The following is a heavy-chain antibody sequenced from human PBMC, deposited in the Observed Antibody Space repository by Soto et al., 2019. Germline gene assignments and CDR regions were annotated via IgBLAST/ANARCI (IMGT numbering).Heavy chain of an antibody. D-gene: IGHD6-6*01. Sequence: PSETLSLTCAVYGGSFSGYYWSWIRQPPGKGLEWIGEINHSGSTNYNPSLKSRVTISVDTSKNQFSLKLSSVTAADTAVYYCAKFRARGSSPVIWAGGFDPWGQGTLVTVSS. J-gene: IGHJ5*02. V-gene: IGHV4-34*01. CDR1: GGSFSGYY. CDR3: AKFRARGSSPVIWAGGFDP. CDR2: INHSGST.